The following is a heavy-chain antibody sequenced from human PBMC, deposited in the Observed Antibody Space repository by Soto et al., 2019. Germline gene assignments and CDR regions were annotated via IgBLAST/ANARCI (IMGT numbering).Heavy chain of an antibody. D-gene: IGHD5-12*01. V-gene: IGHV4-59*12. J-gene: IGHJ4*02. CDR2: IYYSGST. Sequence: NPSETLSLTCTVSGGSISSYFWSWIRQPPGKGLEWIGYIYYSGSTYYNPSLKSRVTISVDRSKNQFSLKLSSVTAADTAVYYCAAGGGLPRYYWGQGTLVTVSS. CDR3: AAGGGLPRYY. CDR1: GGSISSYF.